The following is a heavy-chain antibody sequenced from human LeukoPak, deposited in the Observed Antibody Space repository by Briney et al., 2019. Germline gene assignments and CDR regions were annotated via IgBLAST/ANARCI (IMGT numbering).Heavy chain of an antibody. D-gene: IGHD6-19*01. CDR2: LYYAGST. Sequence: IPSETLSLTCSVSGGSISTSSQYWVWIRQTPGKGLEWIGNLYYAGSTYNNPSLDSRVTISIDTSKYQFSLRLTSVTAADTAVYFCARPFYSSGWYGAFDIWGPGTMVTVSS. CDR1: GGSISTSSQY. J-gene: IGHJ3*02. CDR3: ARPFYSSGWYGAFDI. V-gene: IGHV4-39*01.